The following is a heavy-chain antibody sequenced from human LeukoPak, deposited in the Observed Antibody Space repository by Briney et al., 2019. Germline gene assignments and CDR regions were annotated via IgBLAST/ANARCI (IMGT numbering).Heavy chain of an antibody. J-gene: IGHJ4*02. CDR3: ARSPPYRRVVVAACDY. V-gene: IGHV3-30*04. CDR1: GFTFSSYA. CDR2: ISYDGSNK. D-gene: IGHD2-15*01. Sequence: GGSLRLSCAASGFTFSSYAMHWVRQAPGKGLEWVAVISYDGSNKYYADSVKGRFTISRDNSKNTLYLQMNSLRAEDTAVYYCARSPPYRRVVVAACDYWGQGTLVTVSS.